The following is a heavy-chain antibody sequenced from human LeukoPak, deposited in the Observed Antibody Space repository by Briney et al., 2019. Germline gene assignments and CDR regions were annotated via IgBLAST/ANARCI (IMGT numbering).Heavy chain of an antibody. J-gene: IGHJ6*03. V-gene: IGHV1-18*01. CDR3: ARAADGSSYHYYYYMDV. Sequence: ASVKVYCKASGYTFTSYGISWVRQAPGQGLERMGWISAYNGNTNYAQKLQGRVTMTTDTSTSTAYMELRSLRSDDTAVYYCARAADGSSYHYYYYMDVWGKGTTVTVSS. CDR2: ISAYNGNT. D-gene: IGHD3-22*01. CDR1: GYTFTSYG.